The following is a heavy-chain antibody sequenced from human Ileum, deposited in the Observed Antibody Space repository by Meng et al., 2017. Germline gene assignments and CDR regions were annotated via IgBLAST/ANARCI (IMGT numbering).Heavy chain of an antibody. Sequence: EVQLVESGGGLVKPGGSLRLSCAAAGLNLYKYSMNWVRQVPGKGLEWVSSLSPSSSYIYYADSVKGRFTISRDNAKNSVYLQMNSLRAEDTAVYYCARKGYYTDTSGFYPTDNWFDPWGQGTLVTVSS. J-gene: IGHJ5*02. CDR3: ARKGYYTDTSGFYPTDNWFDP. CDR2: LSPSSSYI. D-gene: IGHD3-22*01. V-gene: IGHV3-21*01. CDR1: GLNLYKYS.